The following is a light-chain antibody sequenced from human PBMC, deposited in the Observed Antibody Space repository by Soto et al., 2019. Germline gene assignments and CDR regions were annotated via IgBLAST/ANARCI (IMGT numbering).Light chain of an antibody. J-gene: IGKJ1*01. V-gene: IGKV1-5*03. CDR2: KAS. CDR3: QQYNTFQWT. CDR1: QSITSW. Sequence: DIQMTQSPSTLSASVGDRVTITCRASQSITSWLAWYQQKPGKAPNLLISKASSLESGVPSRFSGSGSGTEFTLTISSLQPDDVATYYCQQYNTFQWTFGQGTKVEIK.